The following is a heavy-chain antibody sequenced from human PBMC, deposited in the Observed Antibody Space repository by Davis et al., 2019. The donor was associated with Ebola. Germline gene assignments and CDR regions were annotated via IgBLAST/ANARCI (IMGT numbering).Heavy chain of an antibody. CDR3: ARGVNGDLDY. CDR2: ISGSGGST. J-gene: IGHJ4*02. D-gene: IGHD4-17*01. Sequence: GESLKISCAASGFTFSSYAMSWVRQAPGKGLEWVSAISGSGGSTYYADSVKGRFTISRDNAKNSQYLQMNSLRAEDTAVYYCARGVNGDLDYWGQGTLVTVSS. CDR1: GFTFSSYA. V-gene: IGHV3-23*01.